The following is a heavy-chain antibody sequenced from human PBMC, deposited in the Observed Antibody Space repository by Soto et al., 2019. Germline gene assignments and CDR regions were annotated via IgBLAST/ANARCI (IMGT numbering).Heavy chain of an antibody. J-gene: IGHJ4*02. D-gene: IGHD1-26*01. CDR2: IIPIFGTA. CDR1: GGTFSSYA. Sequence: QVQLVQSGAEVKKPGSSVKVSCKASGGTFSSYAISWVRQAPGQGLEWMGGIIPIFGTANYAQKFQGRVTSTAIESTTTAYMELRSLRSEDTAVYYCAAQPSRSGSYFQSYYFDSWAQGTLVTVSS. V-gene: IGHV1-69*01. CDR3: AAQPSRSGSYFQSYYFDS.